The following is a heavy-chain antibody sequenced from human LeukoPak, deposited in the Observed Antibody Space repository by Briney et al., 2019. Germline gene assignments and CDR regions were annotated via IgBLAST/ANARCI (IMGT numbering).Heavy chain of an antibody. V-gene: IGHV3-30*18. CDR2: ISYDGSNK. CDR3: AKELDVDTPVVDY. CDR1: GFTFSSYG. D-gene: IGHD5-18*01. Sequence: PGGSLRLSCAASGFTFSSYGTHWVRQAPGKGLEWVAVISYDGSNKYYADSVKGRFTISRDNSKNTLYLQMNSLRAEDTAVYYCAKELDVDTPVVDYWGQGTLVTVSS. J-gene: IGHJ4*02.